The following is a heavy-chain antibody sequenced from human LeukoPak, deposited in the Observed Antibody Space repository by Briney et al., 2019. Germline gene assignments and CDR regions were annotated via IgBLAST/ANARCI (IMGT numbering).Heavy chain of an antibody. CDR3: ARGVRKQQLVRRYFDY. V-gene: IGHV3-23*01. CDR2: ISGSGGST. CDR1: GFTFSSYA. J-gene: IGHJ4*02. D-gene: IGHD6-13*01. Sequence: GGSLRLSCAASGFTFSSYAMSWVRQAPGKGLEWVSAISGSGGSTYYADSVKGRFTISRDNSKNTLYLQMNSLRAEDTAVYYCARGVRKQQLVRRYFDYWGQGTLVTVSS.